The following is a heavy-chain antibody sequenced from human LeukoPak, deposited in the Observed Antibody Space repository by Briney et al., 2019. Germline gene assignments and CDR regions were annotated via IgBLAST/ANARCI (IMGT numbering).Heavy chain of an antibody. D-gene: IGHD1-14*01. CDR3: AKAKTQGMVLPGIY. J-gene: IGHJ4*02. Sequence: GGSLRLSCAASGFTFSNYAMSWVRQAPGKGLEWVSAISGSGDTTYYADSVEGRFTISRDNSKNTLYLQTNSLRAEDTAVYHCAKAKTQGMVLPGIYWGQGTLVTVSS. V-gene: IGHV3-23*01. CDR1: GFTFSNYA. CDR2: ISGSGDTT.